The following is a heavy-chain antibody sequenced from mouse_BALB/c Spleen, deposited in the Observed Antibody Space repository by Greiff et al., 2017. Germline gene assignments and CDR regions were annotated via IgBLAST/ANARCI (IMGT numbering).Heavy chain of an antibody. J-gene: IGHJ4*01. D-gene: IGHD1-2*01. Sequence: EVMLVESGGGLVQPGGSRKLSCAASGFTFSSYAMSWVRQSPEKRLEWVAEISSGGSYTYYPDTVTGRFTISRDNAKNTLYLEMSSLRSEDTAMYYCARGFITPMDYWGQGTSVTVSS. CDR3: ARGFITPMDY. V-gene: IGHV5-9-4*01. CDR2: ISSGGSYT. CDR1: GFTFSSYA.